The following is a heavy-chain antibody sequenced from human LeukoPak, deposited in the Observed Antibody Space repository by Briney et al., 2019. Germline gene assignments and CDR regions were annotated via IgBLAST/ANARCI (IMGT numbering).Heavy chain of an antibody. CDR3: ARDGDSSGYNWFDP. Sequence: GGSLRLSCAASGFTFSSYAMHWVRQAPGKGLEWVAVISYDGSNKYYADSVKGRFTISRDNSKNTLYLQMNSQRAEDTAVYYCARDGDSSGYNWFDPWGQGTLVTVSS. V-gene: IGHV3-30*04. D-gene: IGHD3-22*01. CDR2: ISYDGSNK. CDR1: GFTFSSYA. J-gene: IGHJ5*02.